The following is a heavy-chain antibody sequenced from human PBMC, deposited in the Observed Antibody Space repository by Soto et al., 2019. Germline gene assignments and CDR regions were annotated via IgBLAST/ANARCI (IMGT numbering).Heavy chain of an antibody. D-gene: IGHD3-3*01. CDR2: ISSSGSTI. J-gene: IGHJ6*03. CDR1: GFTFSDYY. V-gene: IGHV3-11*01. CDR3: ARGITIFGVVTNGGYYYMDV. Sequence: VQLVESGGGLVKPGGSLRLSCAASGFTFSDYYMSWIRQAPGKGLEWVSYISSSGSTIYYADSVKGRFTISRDNAKDSLYLQMNSLRAEDTAVYYCARGITIFGVVTNGGYYYMDVWGKGTTVTVSS.